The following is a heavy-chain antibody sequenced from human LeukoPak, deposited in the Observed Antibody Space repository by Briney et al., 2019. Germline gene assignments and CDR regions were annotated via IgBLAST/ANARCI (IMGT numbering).Heavy chain of an antibody. D-gene: IGHD6-19*01. CDR3: AREEVAGYFDY. CDR1: GGSFSGYY. V-gene: IGHV4-34*01. CDR2: INHSGST. J-gene: IGHJ4*02. Sequence: PSETLSLTCAVYGGSFSGYYWSWIRQPPGKGLEWIGEINHSGSTNYNPSLKSRVTISVDTSKNQFSLKLSSVTAADTAVYYCAREEVAGYFDYWGQGTLVTVSS.